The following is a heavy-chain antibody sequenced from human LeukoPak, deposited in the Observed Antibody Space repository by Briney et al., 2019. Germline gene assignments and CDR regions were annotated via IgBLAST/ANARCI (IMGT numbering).Heavy chain of an antibody. CDR1: GFTFSNYA. D-gene: IGHD6-13*01. V-gene: IGHV3-23*01. CDR3: AKDLAAALVPYYFDY. J-gene: IGHJ4*02. Sequence: PGGSLRLSCAASGFTFSNYAMTWVRQAPWKGLEWVSAISGSGGSTYYADSVKGRFTISRDNSKNTLYLQMHSLRAEDTAVYYCAKDLAAALVPYYFDYWGQGTLVTVSS. CDR2: ISGSGGST.